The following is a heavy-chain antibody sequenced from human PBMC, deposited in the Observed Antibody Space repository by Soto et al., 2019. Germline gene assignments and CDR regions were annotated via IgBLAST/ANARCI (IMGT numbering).Heavy chain of an antibody. D-gene: IGHD4-17*01. V-gene: IGHV3-21*01. J-gene: IGHJ6*02. CDR1: GFTLSNYA. Sequence: PGGSLRLSCAASGFTLSNYAVNWVRQAPGKGLEWVSYISSGSRYIYYGDSVKGRFTISRDNAKNSLYLQMNSLRAEDTAVYYCARDTVRGYYYYGMDVWGQGTTVTVSS. CDR2: ISSGSRYI. CDR3: ARDTVRGYYYYGMDV.